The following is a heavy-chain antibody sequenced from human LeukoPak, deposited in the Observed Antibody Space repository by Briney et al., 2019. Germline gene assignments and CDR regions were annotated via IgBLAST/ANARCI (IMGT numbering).Heavy chain of an antibody. Sequence: HSGGSLRLSCAASEFIFSDYDVHWVRQAPGKGLEWVALIRYDGRSEYYSGYMQGRFTISRDNSKNNLFLNMNNLGPEDTAVYFCARTRLGTSTSFYFDLWGQGTLVTVSS. CDR1: EFIFSDYD. CDR3: ARTRLGTSTSFYFDL. CDR2: IRYDGRSE. V-gene: IGHV3-30*02. D-gene: IGHD1-26*01. J-gene: IGHJ4*02.